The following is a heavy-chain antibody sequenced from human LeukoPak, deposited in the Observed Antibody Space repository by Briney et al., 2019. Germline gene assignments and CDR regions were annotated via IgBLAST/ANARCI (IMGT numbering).Heavy chain of an antibody. Sequence: PGGSLRLSCAASGFTFSSYSMNWVRQAPGKGLEWVSYISSSSSTIYYADSVKGRFTISRDNAKNSLYLQMNSLRAEDTALYYCAKDIKIQKRWLLIWGAFDIWGQGTMVTVSS. J-gene: IGHJ3*02. CDR1: GFTFSSYS. D-gene: IGHD5-24*01. CDR3: AKDIKIQKRWLLIWGAFDI. V-gene: IGHV3-48*04. CDR2: ISSSSSTI.